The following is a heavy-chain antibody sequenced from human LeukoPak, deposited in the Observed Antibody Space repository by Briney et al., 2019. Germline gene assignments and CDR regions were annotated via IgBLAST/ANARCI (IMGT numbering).Heavy chain of an antibody. V-gene: IGHV3-48*02. CDR3: ARVRDLTGYYNLDY. Sequence: GGSLRLSCAASEFTFTTYGMHWVRQAPGKGLEWVSYISSSSSTIYYADSVKGRFTISRDNAKNSLYLQMNSLRDEDTAVYYCARVRDLTGYYNLDYWGQGTLVTVSS. J-gene: IGHJ4*02. CDR2: ISSSSSTI. CDR1: EFTFTTYG. D-gene: IGHD3-9*01.